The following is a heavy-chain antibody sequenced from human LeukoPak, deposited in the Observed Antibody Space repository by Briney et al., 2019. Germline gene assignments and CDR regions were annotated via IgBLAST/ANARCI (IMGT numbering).Heavy chain of an antibody. CDR1: GFTFSGYW. Sequence: GGSLRLSCAASGFTFSGYWMSWVRQAPGKGLEWVADIKQDGSEKYYVDSVKGRFTISRDNAKNSLYLQMNSLRVEDMAVYYCARPAIMMATIPTGAFDIWGQGTMVTVSS. V-gene: IGHV3-7*01. D-gene: IGHD5-24*01. J-gene: IGHJ3*02. CDR3: ARPAIMMATIPTGAFDI. CDR2: IKQDGSEK.